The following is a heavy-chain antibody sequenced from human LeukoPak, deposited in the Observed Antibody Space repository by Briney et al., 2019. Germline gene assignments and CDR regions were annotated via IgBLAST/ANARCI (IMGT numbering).Heavy chain of an antibody. D-gene: IGHD3-9*01. V-gene: IGHV3-23*01. CDR1: GFTFSSYA. Sequence: PGGSLRLSCAASGFTFSSYAMSWVRQAPGKGLEWVSAISGSGGSTYYADSVKGRFTISRDNSKNTLYLQMNSLRAEDTAVYYCAKSNHGAGLQYFDWLFSHFDYWGQGTLVTVSS. CDR3: AKSNHGAGLQYFDWLFSHFDY. CDR2: ISGSGGST. J-gene: IGHJ4*02.